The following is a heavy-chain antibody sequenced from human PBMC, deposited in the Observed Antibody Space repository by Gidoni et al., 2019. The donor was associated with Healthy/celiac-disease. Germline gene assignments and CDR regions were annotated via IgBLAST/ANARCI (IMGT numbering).Heavy chain of an antibody. D-gene: IGHD2-2*01. CDR2: IIPIFGTA. CDR3: ARDIVVVPAAMGGWFDP. Sequence: QVQLVQYGAEVKKPGSSVKVSCTASGGNFSSDAISWVRQAPGQGLEWMGGIIPIFGTANYAQKFQGRVTITADESTSTAYMELSSLRSEDTAVYYCARDIVVVPAAMGGWFDPWGQGTLVTVSS. V-gene: IGHV1-69*01. CDR1: GGNFSSDA. J-gene: IGHJ5*02.